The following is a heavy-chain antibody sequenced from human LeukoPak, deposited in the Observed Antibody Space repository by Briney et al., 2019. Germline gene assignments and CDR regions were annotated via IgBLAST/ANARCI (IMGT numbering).Heavy chain of an antibody. V-gene: IGHV4-4*02. J-gene: IGHJ6*02. Sequence: NPSETLSLTCSVSIGSISSSKWWSWVRQSPVKGLEWIGEIYLYGTTNYKPAHKSRVTMPVARYRNKFSVKLPSVPDADTAVYYCARQKWEQQGRDYYFNGLDVWGPGTTVIVSS. CDR2: IYLYGTT. CDR3: ARQKWEQQGRDYYFNGLDV. CDR1: IGSISSSKW. D-gene: IGHD1/OR15-1a*01.